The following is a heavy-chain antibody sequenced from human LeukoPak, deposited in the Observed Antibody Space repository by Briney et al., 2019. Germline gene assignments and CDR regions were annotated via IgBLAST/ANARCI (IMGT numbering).Heavy chain of an antibody. D-gene: IGHD2-8*01. CDR1: GYTFTSYG. J-gene: IGHJ4*02. Sequence: ASVKVSCKASGYTFTSYGISWVRQAPGQGLEWMGGIIPIFGTANYAQKFQGRVTITADKSTSTAYMELSSLRSEDTAVYYCAWGSRTRNPIVLMVYATFDYWGQGTLVTVSS. CDR2: IIPIFGTA. V-gene: IGHV1-69*06. CDR3: AWGSRTRNPIVLMVYATFDY.